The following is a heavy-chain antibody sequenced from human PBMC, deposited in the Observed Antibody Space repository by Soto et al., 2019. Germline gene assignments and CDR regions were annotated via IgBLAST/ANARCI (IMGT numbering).Heavy chain of an antibody. D-gene: IGHD6-6*01. Sequence: GGSLRLSCAASGFTFSSYSMNWVRQAPGKGLEWVSYISSSSSTIYYADSVKGRFTISRDNAKNSLYLQMNSLRDEDTAVYYCARDPRIAARPYYFDYWGQGTLVTVSS. CDR2: ISSSSSTI. CDR1: GFTFSSYS. V-gene: IGHV3-48*02. J-gene: IGHJ4*02. CDR3: ARDPRIAARPYYFDY.